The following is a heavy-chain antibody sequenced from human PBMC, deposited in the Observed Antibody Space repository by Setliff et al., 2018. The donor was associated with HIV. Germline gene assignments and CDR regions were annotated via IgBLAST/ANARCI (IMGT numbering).Heavy chain of an antibody. CDR2: LIPIVDIT. J-gene: IGHJ3*02. D-gene: IGHD2-8*01. Sequence: SVKVSCKASGGTFSNYAFSWVRQAPGQGLEWMGGLIPIVDITKSTQKFRDRVTFTADESTKTAQMELSGLTFEDTAVYYCAKGPNFEDALDIWGRGTVVTVSS. V-gene: IGHV1-69*10. CDR1: GGTFSNYA. CDR3: AKGPNFEDALDI.